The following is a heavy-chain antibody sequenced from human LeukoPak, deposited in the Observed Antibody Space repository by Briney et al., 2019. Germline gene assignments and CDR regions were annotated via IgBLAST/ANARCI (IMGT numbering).Heavy chain of an antibody. V-gene: IGHV7-4-1*02. CDR3: VRDHRSSGWYSDAFDI. CDR2: INTNTGNP. J-gene: IGHJ3*02. D-gene: IGHD6-19*01. CDR1: GYTFTSYA. Sequence: GASVKVSCKASGYTFTSYAMNWVRQAPGQGLEWMGWINTNTGNPTYAQGFTGRFVFSLDTSVSTAYLQISSPKAEDTAVYYCVRDHRSSGWYSDAFDIWGQGTMVAVSS.